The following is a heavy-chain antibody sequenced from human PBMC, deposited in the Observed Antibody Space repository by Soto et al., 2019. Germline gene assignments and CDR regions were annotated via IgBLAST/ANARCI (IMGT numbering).Heavy chain of an antibody. CDR2: INAGNGNT. CDR3: AREPYYYGSGSYSWFDP. D-gene: IGHD3-10*01. CDR1: GYTFTSYA. Sequence: GASVKVSCKASGYTFTSYAMHWVRQAPGQRLEWMGWINAGNGNTKYSQKFQGRVTITRDTSASTAYMELSSLRSEDTAVYYCAREPYYYGSGSYSWFDPWGQGTLVTSPQ. J-gene: IGHJ5*02. V-gene: IGHV1-3*01.